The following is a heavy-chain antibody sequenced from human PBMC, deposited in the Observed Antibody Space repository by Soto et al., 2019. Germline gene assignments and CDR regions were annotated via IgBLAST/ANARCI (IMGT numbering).Heavy chain of an antibody. D-gene: IGHD7-27*01. CDR1: GFSLSTSGAG. CDR3: AYRLYAGWLTGSYYDY. CDR2: VYWDDDK. Sequence: QITLKESGPTLVKPTQTLTLTCTFSGFSLSTSGAGVGWIRQPPPKALEWLAVVYWDDDKRYSPSLKSRLTITTDTSKNQVVLKMTNMDPVDTATYYCAYRLYAGWLTGSYYDYWGPGTLVTVSS. V-gene: IGHV2-5*02. J-gene: IGHJ4*02.